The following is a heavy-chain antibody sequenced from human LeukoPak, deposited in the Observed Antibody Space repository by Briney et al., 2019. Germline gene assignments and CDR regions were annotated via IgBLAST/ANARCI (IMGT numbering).Heavy chain of an antibody. V-gene: IGHV3-23*01. J-gene: IGHJ4*02. Sequence: GGSLRLSCAASGFTFSSYAMTWVRQAPGKGLEWVSFISGSGGGTYYADFLKGRLTISRDNSKNTLYLQMNSLRAEDTAVYYCARGAIVLMVYATPDCWGQGTLVTVSS. D-gene: IGHD2-8*01. CDR1: GFTFSSYA. CDR3: ARGAIVLMVYATPDC. CDR2: ISGSGGGT.